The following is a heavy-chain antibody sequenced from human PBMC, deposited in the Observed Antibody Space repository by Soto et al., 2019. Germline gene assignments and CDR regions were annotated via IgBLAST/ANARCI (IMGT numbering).Heavy chain of an antibody. Sequence: GGSLRLSCAASGFTFDDYTMHWVRQAPGKGLEWVSLISWDGGSTYYADSVKGRFTISRDNSKNSLYLQMNSLRTEDTALYYCAKDMSSPREIAAPYYYYYGMDVWGQGTTVTVSS. CDR2: ISWDGGST. CDR1: GFTFDDYT. J-gene: IGHJ6*02. CDR3: AKDMSSPREIAAPYYYYYGMDV. D-gene: IGHD6-6*01. V-gene: IGHV3-43*01.